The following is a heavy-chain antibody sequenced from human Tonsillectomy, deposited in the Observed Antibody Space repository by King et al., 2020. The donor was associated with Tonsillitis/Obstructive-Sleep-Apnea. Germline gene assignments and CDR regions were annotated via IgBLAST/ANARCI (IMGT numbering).Heavy chain of an antibody. CDR1: GFTFSSYG. D-gene: IGHD3-22*01. J-gene: IGHJ4*02. CDR3: ARDHYDSSGEYNDY. Sequence: VQLVESGGGVVQPGRSLRLSCAASGFTFSSYGMHWVRQAPGKGLEWVSVIWYDGSNDGSKKYYADSVKVRFTISRDNSKNTLYLQMNSLRAEDTAVYYSARDHYDSSGEYNDYWGEGTLITVSS. V-gene: IGHV3-33*01. CDR2: IWYDGSNDGSKK.